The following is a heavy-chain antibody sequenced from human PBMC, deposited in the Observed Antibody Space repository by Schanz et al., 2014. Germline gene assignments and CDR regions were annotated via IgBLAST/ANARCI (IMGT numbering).Heavy chain of an antibody. CDR3: ARYPRILGAFDV. CDR2: IKQDGTEE. J-gene: IGHJ3*01. V-gene: IGHV3-7*01. D-gene: IGHD3-16*01. CDR1: GSMFSSLG. Sequence: AQPGGSLRLECAASGSMFSSLGMGWIRQAPGKGLEWVATIKQDGTEEKYVDSVRGRFTISRDNARDSLFLRMNSLRAEDTAVYYCARYPRILGAFDVWGQGTVVAVS.